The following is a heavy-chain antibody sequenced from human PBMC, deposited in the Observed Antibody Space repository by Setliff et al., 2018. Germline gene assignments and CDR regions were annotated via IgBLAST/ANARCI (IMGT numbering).Heavy chain of an antibody. CDR3: VREGVDSRSSTDYRYYMDV. CDR1: GATFSSYG. J-gene: IGHJ6*03. Sequence: GASVKVSCKASGATFSSYGISWVRQAPGQGLEWMGGTIPMFGTTEYAQKFQSRLTIITDESTNTAFMQLSSLRSDDTAVYYCVREGVDSRSSTDYRYYMDVWGKGTMVTVS. CDR2: TIPMFGTT. V-gene: IGHV1-69*05. D-gene: IGHD3-22*01.